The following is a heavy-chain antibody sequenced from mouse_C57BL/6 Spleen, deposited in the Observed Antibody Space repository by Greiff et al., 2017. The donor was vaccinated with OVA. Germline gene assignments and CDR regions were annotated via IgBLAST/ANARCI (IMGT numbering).Heavy chain of an antibody. V-gene: IGHV5-16*01. D-gene: IGHD2-2*01. Sequence: EVKLMESEGGLVQPGSSMKLSCTASGFTFSDYYMAWVRQVPEKGLEWVANINYDGSSTYYLDSLKSRFIISRDNAKNILYLQMSSLKSEDTATYYCARGGYEGGFAYWGQGTLVTVSA. J-gene: IGHJ3*01. CDR1: GFTFSDYY. CDR2: INYDGSST. CDR3: ARGGYEGGFAY.